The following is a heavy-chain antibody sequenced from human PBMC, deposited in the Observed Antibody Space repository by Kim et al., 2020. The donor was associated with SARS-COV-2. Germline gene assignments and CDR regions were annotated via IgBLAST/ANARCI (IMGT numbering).Heavy chain of an antibody. Sequence: VKVSCKASGGTFSSYAISWVRQAPGQGLEWMGGIIPIFGTANYAQKFQGRVTITADESTSTAYMELSSLRSEDTAVYYCAGLWFRELFPGYYYMDVWGIGTTVTVSS. D-gene: IGHD3-10*01. CDR1: GGTFSSYA. CDR2: IIPIFGTA. J-gene: IGHJ6*03. CDR3: AGLWFRELFPGYYYMDV. V-gene: IGHV1-69*01.